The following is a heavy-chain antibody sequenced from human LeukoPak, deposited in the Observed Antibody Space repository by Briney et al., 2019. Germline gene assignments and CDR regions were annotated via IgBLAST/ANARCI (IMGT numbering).Heavy chain of an antibody. CDR2: INHSGST. V-gene: IGHV4-34*01. D-gene: IGHD3-3*01. CDR1: GGSFSGYY. J-gene: IGHJ6*02. CDR3: AGLRSLETRYYYYYGMDV. Sequence: SETLSLTCAVYGGSFSGYYWSWIRQPPGKGLEWIGEINHSGSTNCNPSLKSRVTISVDTSKNQFSLKLSSVTAADTAVYYCAGLRSLETRYYYYYGMDVWGQGTTVTVSS.